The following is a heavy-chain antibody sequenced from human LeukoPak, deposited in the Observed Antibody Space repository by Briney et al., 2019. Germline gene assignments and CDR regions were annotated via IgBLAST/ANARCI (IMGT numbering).Heavy chain of an antibody. CDR1: GFTFSSYA. CDR2: ISGSGGST. CDR3: AKGGAASALYYYYGMDV. J-gene: IGHJ6*02. V-gene: IGHV3-23*01. D-gene: IGHD4/OR15-4a*01. Sequence: PGGSLRLSCAASGFTFSSYAMSWVRQAPGKGLEWVSAISGSGGSTYYADSVKGRFTISRDNSKNTLYLQMNSLRAEDTAVYYCAKGGAASALYYYYGMDVWGQGTTVTVSS.